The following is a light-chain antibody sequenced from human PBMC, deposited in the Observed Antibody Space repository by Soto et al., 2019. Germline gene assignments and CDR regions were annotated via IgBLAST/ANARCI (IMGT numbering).Light chain of an antibody. CDR3: QTWGTGIHV. J-gene: IGLJ1*01. CDR2: LNSDGSH. CDR1: SGHSSYA. Sequence: QPVLTQSPSASASLGASVKLTCTLSSGHSSYAIAWHQQQPEKGPRYLMKLNSDGSHSRGDGIPDRFSGSSSGAERYLTISSLQSEDEAYYYCQTWGTGIHVFGTGTKLTVL. V-gene: IGLV4-69*01.